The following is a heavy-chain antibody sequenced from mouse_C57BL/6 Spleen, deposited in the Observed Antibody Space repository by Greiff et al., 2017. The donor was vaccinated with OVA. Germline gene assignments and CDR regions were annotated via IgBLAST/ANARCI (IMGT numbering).Heavy chain of an antibody. J-gene: IGHJ3*01. CDR2: IRLKSDNYAT. V-gene: IGHV6-3*01. Sequence: EVHLVESGGGLVQPGGSMKLSCVASGFTFSNYWMNWVRQSPEKGLEWVAQIRLKSDNYATHYAESVKGRFTISRDDSKSSVYLQMNNLRAEDTGIYYCTVTTVVAPGFAYWGQGTLVTVSA. CDR1: GFTFSNYW. CDR3: TVTTVVAPGFAY. D-gene: IGHD1-1*01.